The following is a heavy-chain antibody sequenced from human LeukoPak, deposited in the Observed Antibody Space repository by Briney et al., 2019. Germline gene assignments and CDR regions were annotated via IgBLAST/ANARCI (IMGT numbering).Heavy chain of an antibody. D-gene: IGHD5-18*01. CDR3: AKNIQRRGEYFQH. CDR2: IRYDGSNK. V-gene: IGHV3-30*02. J-gene: IGHJ1*01. CDR1: GFTFSSYG. Sequence: PGGSLRLSCPASGFTFSSYGMHWVRQAPGKGLEWVAFIRYDGSNKYYADSVKGRFTISRDNSKNTLYLQMNSLRAEDTAVYYCAKNIQRRGEYFQHWGQGTLVTVSS.